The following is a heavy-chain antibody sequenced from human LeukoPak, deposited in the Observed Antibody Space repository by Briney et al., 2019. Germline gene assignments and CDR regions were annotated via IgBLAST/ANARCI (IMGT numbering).Heavy chain of an antibody. D-gene: IGHD6-13*01. V-gene: IGHV3-48*03. Sequence: PGGSLRLSCAASGFTFSSYEMNWVRQAPGKGLEWVSYISSSGSTIYYADSVKGRFTISRDNAKNSLYLQMNSLRAEDTAVYYCARGPMYSSSWLVYWGQGTLVTVSS. CDR1: GFTFSSYE. J-gene: IGHJ4*02. CDR3: ARGPMYSSSWLVY. CDR2: ISSSGSTI.